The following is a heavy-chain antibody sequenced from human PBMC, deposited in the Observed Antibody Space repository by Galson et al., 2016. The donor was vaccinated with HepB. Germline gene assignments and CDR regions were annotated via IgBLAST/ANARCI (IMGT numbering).Heavy chain of an antibody. CDR2: IRSKANSYAT. CDR1: GFTFSGSA. CDR3: TRLGGGHCSNGVCYTEYYYYYGLDV. Sequence: SLRLSCAASGFTFSGSAIHWVRQASGKGLEWVGRIRSKANSYATSYAASVKGRFTISRDDSKNTAYLQMNSLKNEDTAVYYCTRLGGGHCSNGVCYTEYYYYYGLDVWGQGTTVTVSS. V-gene: IGHV3-73*01. D-gene: IGHD2-8*01. J-gene: IGHJ6*02.